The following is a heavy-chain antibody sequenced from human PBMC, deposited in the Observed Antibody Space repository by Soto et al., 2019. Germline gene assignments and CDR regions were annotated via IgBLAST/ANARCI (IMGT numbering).Heavy chain of an antibody. Sequence: EVQLVESGGGLVKPGGSLRLSCAASAFTFINAWMTLVRQAPWKGLEWVGRIKSKTDGGTTVYAAPVKGRFTISRDDSKTTLYLQMNSLKTEDTAVYYCTTEERYGDYIKYYYGMDAWGQGTTVTVSS. CDR2: IKSKTDGGTT. CDR3: TTEERYGDYIKYYYGMDA. CDR1: AFTFINAW. D-gene: IGHD4-17*01. V-gene: IGHV3-15*01. J-gene: IGHJ6*02.